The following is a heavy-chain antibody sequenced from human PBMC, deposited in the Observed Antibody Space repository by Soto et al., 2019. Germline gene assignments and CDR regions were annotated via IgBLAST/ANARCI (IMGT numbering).Heavy chain of an antibody. CDR1: GFTFSSYA. Sequence: GGSLRLSCAASGFTFSSYAMSWVRQAPGKGLEWVSAISGSGGSTYYADSVKGRFTISRDNSKNTLYLQMNSLRVEDTAVYYCAKDRGNIVVVVAATHYGMDVWGQGTTVTVSS. V-gene: IGHV3-23*01. CDR3: AKDRGNIVVVVAATHYGMDV. CDR2: ISGSGGST. D-gene: IGHD2-15*01. J-gene: IGHJ6*02.